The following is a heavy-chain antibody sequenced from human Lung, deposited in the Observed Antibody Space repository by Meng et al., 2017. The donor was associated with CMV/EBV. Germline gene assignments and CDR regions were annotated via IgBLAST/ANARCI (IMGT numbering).Heavy chain of an antibody. CDR2: ISAYNGNT. Sequence: SXXVSXXASGYTFTSYGITWVRQAPGQGLEWMGWISAYNGNTNYAQKLRGRVTMTTDTSTSTAYMELRSLRSDDTAVYYCARGKYSNYELDWFDPWGQGXLLTVSS. V-gene: IGHV1-18*01. D-gene: IGHD4-11*01. CDR3: ARGKYSNYELDWFDP. J-gene: IGHJ5*02. CDR1: GYTFTSYG.